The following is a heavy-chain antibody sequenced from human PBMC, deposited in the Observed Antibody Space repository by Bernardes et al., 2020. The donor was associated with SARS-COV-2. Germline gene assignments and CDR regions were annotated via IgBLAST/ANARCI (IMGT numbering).Heavy chain of an antibody. J-gene: IGHJ4*02. CDR3: GPRRYSSSWYYAMWDY. Sequence: SGPTLSKPTQTLTLTCTFSGCSLSTSGVGVGWIRQPPGKALEWLALIYWDDDKRYSPSLKSRLTITKDTPKNQVVLTMTNMDHVDTAKEYCGPRRYSSSWYYAMWDYWGQGTLVTVSS. CDR2: IYWDDDK. D-gene: IGHD6-13*01. V-gene: IGHV2-5*02. CDR1: GCSLSTSGVG.